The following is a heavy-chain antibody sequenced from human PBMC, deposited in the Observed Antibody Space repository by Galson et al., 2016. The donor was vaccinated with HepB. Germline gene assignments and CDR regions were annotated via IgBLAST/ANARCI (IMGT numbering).Heavy chain of an antibody. CDR3: ARWRSGSCDS. Sequence: SLRLSCAASGFTISDHYMDWVRQGPGKGLEWVGRTKNKANSYTTEYAASVKGRFTIPRDESENSMYLQMNSLKTEDTAVYYCARWRSGSCDSWGQGTLVTVSS. CDR2: TKNKANSYTT. D-gene: IGHD1-26*01. J-gene: IGHJ4*02. CDR1: GFTISDHY. V-gene: IGHV3-72*01.